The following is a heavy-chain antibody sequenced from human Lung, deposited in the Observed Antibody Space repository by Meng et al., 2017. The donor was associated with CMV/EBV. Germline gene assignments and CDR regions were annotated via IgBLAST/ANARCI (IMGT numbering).Heavy chain of an antibody. V-gene: IGHV3-74*03. J-gene: IGHJ5*02. CDR3: TADHGSGRYS. D-gene: IGHD3-10*01. CDR1: GFIFNTYW. CDR2: INPDGRST. Sequence: LSCADSGFIFNTYWMHWVRQAPGKGLVWVSRINPDGRSTTYAESVKGRFTISRDNAKNTLYLQMNSLRDEDTAVYYCTADHGSGRYSWGQGTLVTVSS.